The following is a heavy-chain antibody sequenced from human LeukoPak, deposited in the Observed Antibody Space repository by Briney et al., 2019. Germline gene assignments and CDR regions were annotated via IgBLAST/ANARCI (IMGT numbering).Heavy chain of an antibody. J-gene: IGHJ4*02. D-gene: IGHD3-16*01. V-gene: IGHV6-1*01. Sequence: SQTLSLTCAISGDSVSNNSFAWIWLRQSPSGGLEWLGRTYHRSKWYNDYAVSVKSRITINPDTSKNQFSQQLNPVTPEDTAVYYCARDRSRGEYRHFDYWGQGTLVTVSS. CDR2: TYHRSKWYN. CDR1: GDSVSNNSFA. CDR3: ARDRSRGEYRHFDY.